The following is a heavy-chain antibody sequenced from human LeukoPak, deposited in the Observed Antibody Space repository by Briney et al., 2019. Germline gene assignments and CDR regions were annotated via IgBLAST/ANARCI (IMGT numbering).Heavy chain of an antibody. V-gene: IGHV3-74*01. CDR2: INSHGSTT. Sequence: AGGSLRLSCAASGFTFSSYWMHWVRHPPGKGLVWVSCINSHGSTTSYADSVKGRFTISRDNAKNTVYLQLNSLRAEDTAVYYCARGGAYSYGYVGYWGQGTLVTVSS. J-gene: IGHJ4*02. D-gene: IGHD5-18*01. CDR1: GFTFSSYW. CDR3: ARGGAYSYGYVGY.